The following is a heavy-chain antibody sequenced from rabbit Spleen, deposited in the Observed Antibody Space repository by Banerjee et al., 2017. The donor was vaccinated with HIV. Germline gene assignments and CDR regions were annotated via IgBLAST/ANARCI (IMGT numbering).Heavy chain of an antibody. CDR2: INNGNSVT. CDR3: ARADGTTGVGAGTL. CDR1: GFTLSSYW. D-gene: IGHD4-2*01. J-gene: IGHJ4*01. V-gene: IGHV1S45*01. Sequence: EESGGGLVQPEGSLTLTCTASGFTLSSYWICWVRQAPGKGLEWIGCINNGNSVTAYASWAKGRFTSSKTSSTTVDLKMTSLTAADTATYFCARADGTTGVGAGTLWGPGTLVTVS.